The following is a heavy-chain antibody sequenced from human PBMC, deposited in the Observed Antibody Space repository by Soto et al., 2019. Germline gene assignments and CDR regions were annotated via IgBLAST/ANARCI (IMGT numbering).Heavy chain of an antibody. V-gene: IGHV4-4*02. J-gene: IGHJ4*02. CDR1: GGSISSSNW. CDR3: ARTVGDFWSGYLYFDY. D-gene: IGHD3-3*01. CDR2: IYHSGST. Sequence: SETLSLTCAVSGGSISSSNWWSWVRQPPGKGLEWIGEIYHSGSTNYNPSLKSRVTISVDKSKNQFSLKLSSVTAADTAVYYFARTVGDFWSGYLYFDYWGQGTLVTVPS.